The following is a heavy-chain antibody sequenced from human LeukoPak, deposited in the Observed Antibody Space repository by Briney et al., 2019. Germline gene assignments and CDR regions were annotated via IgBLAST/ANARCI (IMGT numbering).Heavy chain of an antibody. V-gene: IGHV1-18*01. CDR1: GYTFSSYG. D-gene: IGHD3-22*01. CDR3: ARGHYDSSGYSLYPDY. J-gene: IGHJ4*02. Sequence: GASVKVSCKASGYTFSSYGISWVRQAPGQGLEWMGWISAYIGNTNYAQKLQGRVTMTTDTSTNTARMELRSLRSDDTAVYYCARGHYDSSGYSLYPDYWGQGTPVTVSS. CDR2: ISAYIGNT.